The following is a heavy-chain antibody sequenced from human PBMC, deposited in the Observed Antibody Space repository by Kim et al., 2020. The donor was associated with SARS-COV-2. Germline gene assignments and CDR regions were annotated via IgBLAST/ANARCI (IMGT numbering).Heavy chain of an antibody. Sequence: GGSLRLSCAASGFTFSSYDINWVRQAPGKGLEWVSGIGGSGAYYADSVRGRFTISRDNSKNTLYLQMNSLRAEDTAVYYCAKLNWNDRFAYWGQGTLVTVSS. J-gene: IGHJ4*02. V-gene: IGHV3-23*01. CDR2: IGGSGA. CDR1: GFTFSSYD. CDR3: AKLNWNDRFAY. D-gene: IGHD1-1*01.